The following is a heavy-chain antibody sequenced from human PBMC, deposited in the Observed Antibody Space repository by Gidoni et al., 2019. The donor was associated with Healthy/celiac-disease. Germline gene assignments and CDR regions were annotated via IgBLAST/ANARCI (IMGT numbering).Heavy chain of an antibody. CDR3: AKDFEMTTVTYYFDY. J-gene: IGHJ4*02. D-gene: IGHD4-17*01. CDR1: GFTFISYG. V-gene: IGHV3-30*18. CDR2: ISYDGSNK. Sequence: QVQLVESGGGVVQPGRSLRLSWAASGFTFISYGMHWVRQAPGKGLEWVAVISYDGSNKYYADSVKGRFTISRDNSKNTLYLQMNSLRAEDTAVYYCAKDFEMTTVTYYFDYWGQGTLVTVSS.